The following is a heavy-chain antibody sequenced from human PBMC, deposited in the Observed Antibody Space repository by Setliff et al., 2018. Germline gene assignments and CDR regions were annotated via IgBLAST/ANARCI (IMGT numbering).Heavy chain of an antibody. CDR1: GGSFSSFY. CDR3: ARFGPLDLTGDWAFDN. V-gene: IGHV4-34*01. D-gene: IGHD7-27*01. CDR2: INHSGTT. Sequence: SETLSLTCAVYGGSFSSFYWSWIRQPPGKGLEWIGEINHSGTTNYNPSLKSRVTISVDTSKKQFSLKLSSVTAADTAVYYCARFGPLDLTGDWAFDNWGQGTLVTVSS. J-gene: IGHJ4*02.